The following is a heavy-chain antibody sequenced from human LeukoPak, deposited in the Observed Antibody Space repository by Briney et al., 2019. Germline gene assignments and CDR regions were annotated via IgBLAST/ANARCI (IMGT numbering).Heavy chain of an antibody. CDR1: GFPFRTYA. Sequence: PGGSLSLSCEAPGFPFRTYAMSWVRQAPGKGWEWVSAISGSGGSTYYADSVKGRFTISRDNSKNTLYLQMNSLRAEDTAVYYCAKDLEEQQLEGMDVWGQGTTVTVSS. D-gene: IGHD6-13*01. CDR2: ISGSGGST. J-gene: IGHJ6*02. CDR3: AKDLEEQQLEGMDV. V-gene: IGHV3-23*01.